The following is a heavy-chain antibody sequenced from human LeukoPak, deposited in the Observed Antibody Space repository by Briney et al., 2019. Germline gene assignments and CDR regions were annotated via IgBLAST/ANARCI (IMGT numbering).Heavy chain of an antibody. V-gene: IGHV3-23*01. CDR1: GFTFSSCA. Sequence: PGGSLRLSCAASGFTFSSCAMTWVRQAPGKGLEWVSSISGSGATTYYADSVKGRFTIPRDNSNNTVYLQMNSLRAGDTAVYYCAKDQSRVGASDPFDYWGQGMQVGVSS. CDR3: AKDQSRVGASDPFDY. CDR2: ISGSGATT. D-gene: IGHD1-26*01. J-gene: IGHJ4*02.